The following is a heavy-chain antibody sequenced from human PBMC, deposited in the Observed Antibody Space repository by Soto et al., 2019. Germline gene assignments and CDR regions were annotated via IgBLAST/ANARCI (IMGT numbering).Heavy chain of an antibody. V-gene: IGHV3-23*01. CDR3: AKDAPGSGWLSDS. CDR2: IDGSGVSP. CDR1: GFTFSSYA. D-gene: IGHD3-22*01. Sequence: EVHLLESGGGLVQPGGSLRLSCAASGFTFSSYAMSWVRQAPGKGLEWVSTIDGSGVSPTYADFVRGRFTVSRDNSKDTLYLQMNSLRAEDTAVYYCAKDAPGSGWLSDSWGQGTLVTVSS. J-gene: IGHJ4*02.